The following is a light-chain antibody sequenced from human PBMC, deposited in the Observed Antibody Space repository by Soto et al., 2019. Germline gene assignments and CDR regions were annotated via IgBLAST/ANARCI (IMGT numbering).Light chain of an antibody. CDR2: SNT. J-gene: IGLJ2*01. CDR3: AAWDDSLNGVV. Sequence: QSVLTQPPSASGTPGQRVTISCSGSSSNIGSNTVNWYQQLPGTDPKLLIYSNTQRPSGVPDRFSGSKSGTSASLAISGLQSEDEADYYCAAWDDSLNGVVFGGGTKLTVL. V-gene: IGLV1-44*01. CDR1: SSNIGSNT.